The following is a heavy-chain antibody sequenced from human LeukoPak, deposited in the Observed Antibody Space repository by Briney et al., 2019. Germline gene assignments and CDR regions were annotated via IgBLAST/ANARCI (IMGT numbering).Heavy chain of an antibody. V-gene: IGHV3-43D*04. Sequence: PGGSLRLSCAASGFTFDDYAMHWVRQAPGRGLEWVSLISWDGGSTYYADSVKGRFTISRDNSKNSLYLQMNSLRAEDTALYYCAKDIAPRTLLWFGEPATGMDVWGKGTTVTVSS. D-gene: IGHD3-10*01. CDR3: AKDIAPRTLLWFGEPATGMDV. J-gene: IGHJ6*04. CDR1: GFTFDDYA. CDR2: ISWDGGST.